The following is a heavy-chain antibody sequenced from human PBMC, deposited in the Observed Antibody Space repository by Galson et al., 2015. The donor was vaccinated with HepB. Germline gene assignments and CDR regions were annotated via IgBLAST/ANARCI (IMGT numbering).Heavy chain of an antibody. Sequence: SLRLSCAASGFTFSSYGMHWVRQAPGKGLEWVAVIWYDGSNKYYADSVKGRFTISRDNSKNTLYLQMNSLRAEDTAVYYCARAQDGDYGDYRGAFDIWGQGTMVTVSS. J-gene: IGHJ3*02. CDR3: ARAQDGDYGDYRGAFDI. D-gene: IGHD4-17*01. CDR2: IWYDGSNK. CDR1: GFTFSSYG. V-gene: IGHV3-33*08.